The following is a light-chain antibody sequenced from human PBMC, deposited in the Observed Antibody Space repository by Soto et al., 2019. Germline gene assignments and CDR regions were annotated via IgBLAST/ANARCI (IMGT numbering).Light chain of an antibody. CDR2: WAS. J-gene: IGKJ1*01. CDR1: RSLFYSSTNRNY. CDR3: QQYYSSPWT. V-gene: IGKV4-1*01. Sequence: DTVMTQSTDSLAVSLGERVTIKCRSSRSLFYSSTNRNYLAWFQQKAGQPPKLLTYWASTRGSGVPDRFTGSGSGADFTLTISSLQAEDVAVYYCQQYYSSPWTFGQGTKVEIK.